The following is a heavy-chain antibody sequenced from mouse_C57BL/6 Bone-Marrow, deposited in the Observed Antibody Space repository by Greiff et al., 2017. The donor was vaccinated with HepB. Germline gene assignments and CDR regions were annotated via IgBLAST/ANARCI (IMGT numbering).Heavy chain of an antibody. Sequence: EVQRVESGGGLVKPGGSLKLSCAASGFTFSSYAMSWVRQTPEKRLECVATISDGGSYTYYPDNVKGRFTISRDNAKNNLYLQMSHLKSEDTAMYYCARDRYYGYDGYWYFDVWGTGTTVTVSS. D-gene: IGHD2-2*01. V-gene: IGHV5-4*01. CDR3: ARDRYYGYDGYWYFDV. CDR1: GFTFSSYA. J-gene: IGHJ1*03. CDR2: ISDGGSYT.